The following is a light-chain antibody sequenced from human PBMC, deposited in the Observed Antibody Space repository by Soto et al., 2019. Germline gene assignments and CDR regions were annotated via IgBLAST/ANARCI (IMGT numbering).Light chain of an antibody. Sequence: QSVLTQPPSASESPGQSVAISCTGTSSDVGGYNYVSWYQQHPGKAPKLMIYEVNKRPSGVPDRFSGSKSGNTASLTASGLQAEDEADYYCSSYAGSSNVFGTGTKATV. J-gene: IGLJ1*01. CDR2: EVN. CDR3: SSYAGSSNV. CDR1: SSDVGGYNY. V-gene: IGLV2-8*01.